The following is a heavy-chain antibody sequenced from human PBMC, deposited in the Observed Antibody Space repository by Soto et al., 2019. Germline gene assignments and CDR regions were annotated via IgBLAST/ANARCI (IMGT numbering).Heavy chain of an antibody. V-gene: IGHV1-46*01. D-gene: IGHD2-15*01. Sequence: QVQLVQSGAEVKKPGASVRVSCKASGYTFTRDNMHWVRQIPGQGLAWMGIINPSGDSTTNAQKFHGRVTMTRDTSTSTVYMEVSGLRSEHTAIYYGAREASGGPFKSIAPWGQGTLVTASS. CDR1: GYTFTRDN. CDR2: INPSGDST. CDR3: AREASGGPFKSIAP. J-gene: IGHJ5*02.